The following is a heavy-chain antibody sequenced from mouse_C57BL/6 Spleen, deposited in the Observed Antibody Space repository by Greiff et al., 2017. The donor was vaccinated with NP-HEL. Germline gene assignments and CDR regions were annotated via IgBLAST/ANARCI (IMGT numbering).Heavy chain of an antibody. D-gene: IGHD1-1*01. CDR2: IDPSDSYT. J-gene: IGHJ1*03. CDR1: GYTFTSYW. Sequence: VQLQQPGAELVMPGASVKLSCKASGYTFTSYWMHWVKQRPGQGLEWIGEIDPSDSYTNYNQKFKGQSTLTVYKSSSTAYMQLSSLTSEDSAVYYCARRPITTVVAPYWYFDVWGTGTTVTVSS. V-gene: IGHV1-69*01. CDR3: ARRPITTVVAPYWYFDV.